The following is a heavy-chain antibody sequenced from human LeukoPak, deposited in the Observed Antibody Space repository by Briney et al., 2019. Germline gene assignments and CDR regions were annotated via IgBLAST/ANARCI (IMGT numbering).Heavy chain of an antibody. CDR3: ARTGRSSGPFQH. D-gene: IGHD6-25*01. CDR1: GGSISSYY. J-gene: IGHJ1*01. CDR2: IFYSGST. Sequence: SETLPLTCTVSGGSISSYYWSWIRQPPGKGLEWIGYIFYSGSTNYNPSLKSRVTISVDTSKNQFSLKLSSVTAADTAVYYCARTGRSSGPFQHWGQGTLVTVSS. V-gene: IGHV4-59*01.